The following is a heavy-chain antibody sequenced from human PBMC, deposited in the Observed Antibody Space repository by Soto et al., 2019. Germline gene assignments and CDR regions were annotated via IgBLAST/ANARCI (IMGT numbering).Heavy chain of an antibody. CDR3: ARGRRYYGSGSYKDWFDP. Sequence: SCKASGNTFTSYDINWVRQPPGKGLEWIGYIYYSGSTNYNPSLKSRVTISVDTSKNQFSLKLSSVTAADTAVYYCARGRRYYGSGSYKDWFDPWGQGTLVTVSS. CDR1: GNTFTSYD. CDR2: IYYSGST. J-gene: IGHJ5*02. D-gene: IGHD3-10*01. V-gene: IGHV4-59*01.